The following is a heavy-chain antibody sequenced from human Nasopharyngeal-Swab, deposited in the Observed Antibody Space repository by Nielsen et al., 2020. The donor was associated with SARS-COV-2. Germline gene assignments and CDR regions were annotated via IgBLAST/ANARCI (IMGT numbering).Heavy chain of an antibody. V-gene: IGHV1-24*01. D-gene: IGHD6-19*01. CDR2: FDPEDGGT. Sequence: ASVKVSCKVSGYTLTELSMHWVRQAPGKGLEWMGGFDPEDGGTIYAQKFQGRVTMTEDTSTDTAYMELSSLRSKDTAVYYCATGVAVAGTPDYYYYFYGMDVWGQGTTVTVSS. J-gene: IGHJ6*02. CDR3: ATGVAVAGTPDYYYYFYGMDV. CDR1: GYTLTELS.